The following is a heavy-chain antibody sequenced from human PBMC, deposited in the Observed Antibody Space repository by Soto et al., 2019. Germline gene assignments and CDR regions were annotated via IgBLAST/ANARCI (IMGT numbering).Heavy chain of an antibody. CDR1: GGTFSSSA. CDR2: IIPTFGTS. D-gene: IGHD6-19*01. V-gene: IGHV1-69*01. J-gene: IGHJ3*02. CDR3: AGSQTAGHTGFDI. Sequence: QVQLEQSGAEVRKPGSSVKVSCKASGGTFSSSAINWLRQAPGQGPEWMGGIIPTFGTSNYIPKLRGRVTITADPSTTTAYMEASSLPSEDTAMYYCAGSQTAGHTGFDIWGKGTMVTVSA.